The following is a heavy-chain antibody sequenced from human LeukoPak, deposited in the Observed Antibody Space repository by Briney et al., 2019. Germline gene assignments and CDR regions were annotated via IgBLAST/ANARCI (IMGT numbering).Heavy chain of an antibody. J-gene: IGHJ6*02. Sequence: GGPLRLFCGAYGLTLRNYWMHWVRQAPGKGVVCVSHINREGISTSYADSVKGRFTISRDNAKNTLYLQMTSLSAEDTAVYYCAKARYCDSTTCRYYGMDVWGQGTTVTVSS. V-gene: IGHV3-74*01. CDR2: INREGIST. CDR3: AKARYCDSTTCRYYGMDV. CDR1: GLTLRNYW. D-gene: IGHD2-2*01.